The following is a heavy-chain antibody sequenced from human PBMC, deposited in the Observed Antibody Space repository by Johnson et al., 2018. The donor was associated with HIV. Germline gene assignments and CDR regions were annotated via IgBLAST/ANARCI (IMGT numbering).Heavy chain of an antibody. CDR3: ATDIVVVLALGGDAFDI. CDR1: GFPFSSFW. D-gene: IGHD2-2*01. J-gene: IGHJ3*02. CDR2: INQDGSEK. V-gene: IGHV3-7*01. Sequence: VQLVESGGGLVQPGGSLRLSCVVSGFPFSSFWMHWVRQTPGKGLEWVANINQDGSEKYYVDSARDRFTISRDNAKNSLYLQMSSLRAEDTAVYYCATDIVVVLALGGDAFDIWGQGTMVIVSS.